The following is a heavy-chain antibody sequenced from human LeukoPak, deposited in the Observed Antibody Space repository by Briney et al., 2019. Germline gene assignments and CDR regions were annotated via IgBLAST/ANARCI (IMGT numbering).Heavy chain of an antibody. J-gene: IGHJ3*02. V-gene: IGHV4-39*07. CDR1: GGSISSSNYY. Sequence: SETLSLTCTVSGGSISSSNYYWGWVRQPPGKGLEWIGSIYYSGSTYYNPSLKSRVTISVDTSKNQFSLKLSSVTAADTAVYYCARFPFLTTVTLLAFDIWGQGTMVTVSS. D-gene: IGHD4-17*01. CDR2: IYYSGST. CDR3: ARFPFLTTVTLLAFDI.